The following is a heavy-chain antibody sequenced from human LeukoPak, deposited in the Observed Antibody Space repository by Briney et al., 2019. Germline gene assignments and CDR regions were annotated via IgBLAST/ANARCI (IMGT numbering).Heavy chain of an antibody. V-gene: IGHV1-2*02. CDR1: GNTLTGYY. J-gene: IGHJ3*02. D-gene: IGHD3-9*01. Sequence: ASVKVSCKASGNTLTGYYMHWVRQAPGQGLEWMGWLNPNSGGTKYAQQLQGRVTMTRDTSITTAYMELSRLRSDDTAVYYCAAASYDILTGYIKAFDIWGQGTMVTVSS. CDR3: AAASYDILTGYIKAFDI. CDR2: LNPNSGGT.